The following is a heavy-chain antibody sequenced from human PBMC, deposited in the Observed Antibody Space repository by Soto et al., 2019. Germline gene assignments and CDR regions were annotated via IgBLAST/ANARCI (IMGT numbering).Heavy chain of an antibody. D-gene: IGHD3-3*01. CDR3: ARDSYDFWSGYLRGSYYNRPLAIDI. J-gene: IGHJ3*02. V-gene: IGHV3-7*01. CDR1: GFTFSSYW. Sequence: PGGSLRLCCATSGFTFSSYWVRWVRPAPGKGLEWVANIKQDGSEKYYVDSVKGRFTISRDNAKNSLYLQMNSLRAEDTAVYYCARDSYDFWSGYLRGSYYNRPLAIDIWGQGTMVTVSS. CDR2: IKQDGSEK.